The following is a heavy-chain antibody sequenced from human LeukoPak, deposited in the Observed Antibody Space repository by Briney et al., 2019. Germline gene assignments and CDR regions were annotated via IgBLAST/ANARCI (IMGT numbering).Heavy chain of an antibody. Sequence: PSETLSLTCTVSSGSISSYYWSWIRQPPGKGLEWIGNVFYSGSTYYNPSLKSRVTISVDTSKNQFSLKLSSVTAADTAMYYCARHIRRSGSYYVYLDYWGQGTLVTVSS. CDR3: ARHIRRSGSYYVYLDY. D-gene: IGHD1-26*01. J-gene: IGHJ4*02. CDR2: VFYSGST. CDR1: SGSISSYY. V-gene: IGHV4-59*04.